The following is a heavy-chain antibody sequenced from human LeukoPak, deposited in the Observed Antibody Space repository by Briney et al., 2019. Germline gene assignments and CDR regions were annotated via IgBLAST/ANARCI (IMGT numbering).Heavy chain of an antibody. Sequence: GGSLRLSCAASGFTFSSYWMSWVRQAPGKGLVWVSRFYSDGSRTNYADSVKGRFTISRDNSKNTLYLQMNSLRAEDTAVYYCAKDFERILVAGTFDYWGQGTLVTVSS. CDR3: AKDFERILVAGTFDY. CDR1: GFTFSSYW. V-gene: IGHV3-74*01. D-gene: IGHD6-19*01. J-gene: IGHJ4*02. CDR2: FYSDGSRT.